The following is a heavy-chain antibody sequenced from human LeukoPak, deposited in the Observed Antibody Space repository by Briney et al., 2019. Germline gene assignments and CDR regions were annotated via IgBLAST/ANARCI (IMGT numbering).Heavy chain of an antibody. CDR1: GFTFGSYE. CDR2: MSSSGSTI. Sequence: GGSLRLSCAASGFTFGSYEMNWVRQAPGKGLEWVSYMSSSGSTIYYADSVKGRFTISRDNAKNSLYLQMNSLRAEDTAVYYCARDLVSGYYGSGSYFWSWYYYGMDVWGQGTTVTVSS. D-gene: IGHD3-10*01. CDR3: ARDLVSGYYGSGSYFWSWYYYGMDV. V-gene: IGHV3-48*03. J-gene: IGHJ6*02.